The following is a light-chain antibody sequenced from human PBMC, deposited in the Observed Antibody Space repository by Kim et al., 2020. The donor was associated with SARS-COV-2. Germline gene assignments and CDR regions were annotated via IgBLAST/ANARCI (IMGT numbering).Light chain of an antibody. CDR1: QDISNY. CDR2: DAS. CDR3: QQYDNPPT. V-gene: IGKV1-33*01. Sequence: GDRVTITCQASQDISNYLNWYQQKPGKAPKLLIYDASNLETGFPSRFSGSGSGTDFTFTISSLQPEHISTYYCQQYDNPPTFGQGTRLEIK. J-gene: IGKJ5*01.